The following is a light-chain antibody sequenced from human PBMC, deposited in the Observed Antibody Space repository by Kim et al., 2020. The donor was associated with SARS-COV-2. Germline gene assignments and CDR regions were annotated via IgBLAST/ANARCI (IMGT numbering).Light chain of an antibody. CDR3: ASWDDSLSAPVV. J-gene: IGLJ2*01. CDR1: SSNIGKNY. Sequence: ELTQPPSASGTPGQWVTISCSGSSSNIGKNYVYWYQQLPGTAPKLLIYKNTQRPSGVPDRFSGSKSGTSASLAISGLRSEDEADYYCASWDDSLSAPVVFGGGTKVTVL. V-gene: IGLV1-47*01. CDR2: KNT.